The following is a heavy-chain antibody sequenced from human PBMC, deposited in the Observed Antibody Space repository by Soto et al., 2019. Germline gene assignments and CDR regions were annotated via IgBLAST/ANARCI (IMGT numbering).Heavy chain of an antibody. V-gene: IGHV4-30-2*05. CDR2: IYYSGST. CDR3: ARGPELLRFLAPRAYYFDY. Sequence: SETLSLTCTVSGGSISSGGYSWSWIRQPPGKGLEWIGYIYYSGSTYYNPSLKSRVTISVDTSKNQFSLKLSSVTAADTAVYYCARGPELLRFLAPRAYYFDYWGQGTLVTVSS. J-gene: IGHJ4*02. CDR1: GGSISSGGYS. D-gene: IGHD3-3*01.